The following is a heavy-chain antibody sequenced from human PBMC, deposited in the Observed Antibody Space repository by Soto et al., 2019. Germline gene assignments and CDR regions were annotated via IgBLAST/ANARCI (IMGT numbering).Heavy chain of an antibody. D-gene: IGHD3-16*02. Sequence: ASVKVSCKTAGYTIISYDSNWGRQDNGQGLEWMGWMNPNSGNTGYAQKFQGRVTMTRNTSLSTAYMELSSLRSEDTAVYYCARGRRYDYVWGSYRWNNAAFDIRAQGTRVPVS. CDR2: MNPNSGNT. CDR1: GYTIISYD. J-gene: IGHJ3*02. V-gene: IGHV1-8*01. CDR3: ARGRRYDYVWGSYRWNNAAFDI.